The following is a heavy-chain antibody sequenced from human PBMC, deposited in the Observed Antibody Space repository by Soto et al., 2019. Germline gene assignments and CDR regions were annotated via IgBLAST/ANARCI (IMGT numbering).Heavy chain of an antibody. Sequence: EVQLLESGGGLVQPGASLRLSCTASGFTFSSYAMTWVRQAPGKGLEWVSTISGSGGSTYYANAVKGRFTISRDNSKNTLYLQMNSLRAEDTAVYYCAKGWTTVVTRDWYFDLWGRGTLVTVSS. CDR3: AKGWTTVVTRDWYFDL. D-gene: IGHD4-17*01. V-gene: IGHV3-23*01. CDR2: ISGSGGST. J-gene: IGHJ2*01. CDR1: GFTFSSYA.